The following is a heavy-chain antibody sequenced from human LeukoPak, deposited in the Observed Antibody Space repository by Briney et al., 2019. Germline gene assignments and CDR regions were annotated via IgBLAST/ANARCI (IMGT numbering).Heavy chain of an antibody. Sequence: GGSLRLSCAASGFTFSSYAMTWVRQAPGKGLAWVSSISRSDGSTYYADSVKGRFAISRDNSKNTVYLHMDSLRVEDTAIYYCARGALIPDFRGQGTLVTVSS. CDR3: ARGALIPDF. D-gene: IGHD2-21*01. J-gene: IGHJ4*02. V-gene: IGHV3-23*01. CDR1: GFTFSSYA. CDR2: ISRSDGST.